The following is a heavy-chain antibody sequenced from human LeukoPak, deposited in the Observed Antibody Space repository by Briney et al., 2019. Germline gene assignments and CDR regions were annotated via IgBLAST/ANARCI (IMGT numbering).Heavy chain of an antibody. D-gene: IGHD1-7*01. CDR1: GGSFRGYY. Sequence: SETLYLTCAVYGGSFRGYYWSWIRQPPGKGLEWIGEIKHSGSTNYHPSHKSRVTISVDTSKNQFSLKLSSVTAADTAVYYCARGLELRRVRVNWYFDLWGRGTLVTVSS. CDR2: IKHSGST. V-gene: IGHV4-34*01. J-gene: IGHJ2*01. CDR3: ARGLELRRVRVNWYFDL.